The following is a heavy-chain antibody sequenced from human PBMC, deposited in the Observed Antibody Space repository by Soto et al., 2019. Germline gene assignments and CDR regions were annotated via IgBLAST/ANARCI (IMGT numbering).Heavy chain of an antibody. Sequence: GGSLRLSCAASGFTFSSYWMHWVRQAPGKGLVWVSRINSDGSSTSYADSVKGRFTISRDNAKNTLYLQMNSLRAEDTAVYYCSRDGRYGSSTRCLNHYYMDVWGKGTTDTVSS. CDR1: GFTFSSYW. CDR2: INSDGSST. V-gene: IGHV3-74*01. J-gene: IGHJ6*03. CDR3: SRDGRYGSSTRCLNHYYMDV. D-gene: IGHD2-2*01.